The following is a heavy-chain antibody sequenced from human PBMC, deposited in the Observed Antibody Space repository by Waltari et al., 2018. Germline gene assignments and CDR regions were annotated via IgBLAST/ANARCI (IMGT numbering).Heavy chain of an antibody. D-gene: IGHD5-12*01. V-gene: IGHV4-61*02. CDR2: IYTSGST. CDR1: GGSISRGSYY. Sequence: QVQLQESGPGLVKPSQTLSLTCTDSGGSISRGSYYWSWIRQPAGKGLEWIGSIYTSGSTNYYPPLKRRVTISVDTSKTQFSLKLSSVTAADTAVYYCARNGASGYAVGVFDYWGQGTLVTVSS. CDR3: ARNGASGYAVGVFDY. J-gene: IGHJ4*02.